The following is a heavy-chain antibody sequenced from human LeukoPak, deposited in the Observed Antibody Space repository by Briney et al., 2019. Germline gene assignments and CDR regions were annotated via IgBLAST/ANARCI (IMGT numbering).Heavy chain of an antibody. J-gene: IGHJ4*02. CDR1: GFTFSNYW. V-gene: IGHV3-74*01. CDR2: INPDGSTT. D-gene: IGHD5-12*01. Sequence: GGSLRLSCAASGFTFSNYWMHWVRQDPGKGLVWVSFINPDGSTTNYADSVKGRFTISRDNAKNALYLQMNSLRAEDTAVYYCARGPSSYHNTGGQGTLVTVSS. CDR3: ARGPSSYHNT.